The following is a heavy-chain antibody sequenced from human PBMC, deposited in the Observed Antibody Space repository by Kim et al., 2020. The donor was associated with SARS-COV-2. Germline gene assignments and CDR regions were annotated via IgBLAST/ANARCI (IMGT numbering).Heavy chain of an antibody. D-gene: IGHD3-22*01. CDR3: ARSDYYDSSGFGY. CDR2: IYYSGST. CDR1: GGSISSYY. V-gene: IGHV4-59*13. J-gene: IGHJ4*02. Sequence: SETLSLTCTVSGGSISSYYWSWIRQPPGKGLEWIGYIYYSGSTNYNPSLKSRVTISVDTSKNQFSLKLSSVTAADTAVYYCARSDYYDSSGFGYWGQGTLVTVSS.